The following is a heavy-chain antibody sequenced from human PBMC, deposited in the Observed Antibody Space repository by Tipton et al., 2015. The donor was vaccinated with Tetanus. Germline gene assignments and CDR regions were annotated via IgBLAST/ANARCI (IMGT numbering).Heavy chain of an antibody. V-gene: IGHV3-48*02. Sequence: GSLRLSCAASGFTFSSYTMTWVRQATGKGLEWIAYISDSGHSVFYAESVKGRFTISRDNAKNSLFLQMTSLRDEDTAVYFCANFVSDFWGQGARVTVSS. J-gene: IGHJ4*02. CDR1: GFTFSSYT. D-gene: IGHD2/OR15-2a*01. CDR3: ANFVSDF. CDR2: ISDSGHSV.